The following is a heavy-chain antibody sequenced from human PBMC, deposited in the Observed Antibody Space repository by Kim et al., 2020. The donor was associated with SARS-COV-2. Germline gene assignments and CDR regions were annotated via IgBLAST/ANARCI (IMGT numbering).Heavy chain of an antibody. D-gene: IGHD5-12*01. CDR2: IHPGDSDT. Sequence: GESLKISCKGSGYSFTNYWIGWVRQMPGKGLEWMGIIHPGDSDTRYSPSFQGRVTISADKSINTAYLQWSSLTASDTAMYYCARQIGDLSMVIVATALGAFDTWGQGTRVTVSS. J-gene: IGHJ3*02. CDR3: ARQIGDLSMVIVATALGAFDT. CDR1: GYSFTNYW. V-gene: IGHV5-51*01.